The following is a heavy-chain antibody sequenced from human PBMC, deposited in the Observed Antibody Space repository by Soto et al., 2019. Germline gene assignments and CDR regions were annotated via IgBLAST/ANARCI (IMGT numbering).Heavy chain of an antibody. CDR1: GFTFSSYA. CDR2: ISNSGATTT. D-gene: IGHD6-19*01. Sequence: PGGSLRLSCAASGFTFSSYAMSWVRQAPGKGLEWVSAISNSGATTTYYADSVKGRFTISRDNSENTLFLQMNSLRVEDTALYYCAKNKGTGWYSDYWGQGTLVTVSS. J-gene: IGHJ4*02. V-gene: IGHV3-23*01. CDR3: AKNKGTGWYSDY.